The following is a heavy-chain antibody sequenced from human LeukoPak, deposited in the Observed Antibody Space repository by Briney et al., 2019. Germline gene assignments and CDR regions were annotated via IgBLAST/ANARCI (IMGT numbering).Heavy chain of an antibody. J-gene: IGHJ1*01. D-gene: IGHD6-25*01. V-gene: IGHV3-23*01. Sequence: GGSLRLSCAASGFTFSSYAMSWVRQAPGKGLEWVSAISGSGGSTYYADSVKGRFTISRDNSKNTLYLRMNSLRAEDTAVYYCAKAAEFVFAAGYFQHWGQGTLVTVSS. CDR1: GFTFSSYA. CDR3: AKAAEFVFAAGYFQH. CDR2: ISGSGGST.